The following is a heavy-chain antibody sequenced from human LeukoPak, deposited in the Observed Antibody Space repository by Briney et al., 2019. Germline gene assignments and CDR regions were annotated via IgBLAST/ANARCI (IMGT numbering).Heavy chain of an antibody. Sequence: ASVKVSCKASGYTFTSYYMHWVRRAPGQGLEWMGIINPSGGSTSYAQKFQGRVTMTRDMSTSTVYMELSSLRSEDTAVYYCARGGGRWPSFRYYYYYMDVWGKGTTVTVSS. CDR3: ARGGGRWPSFRYYYYYMDV. D-gene: IGHD5-24*01. J-gene: IGHJ6*03. CDR2: INPSGGST. V-gene: IGHV1-46*01. CDR1: GYTFTSYY.